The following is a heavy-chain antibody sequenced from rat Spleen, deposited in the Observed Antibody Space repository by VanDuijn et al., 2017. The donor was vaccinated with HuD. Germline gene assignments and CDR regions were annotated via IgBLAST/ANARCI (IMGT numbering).Heavy chain of an antibody. D-gene: IGHD5-1*01. J-gene: IGHJ2*01. Sequence: QVQLKESGPGLVQTSQTLSLTCTVSGFSLTSNSVHWVRQPPGKGLEWMGGIWGDGSTDYNSALKSRLSISRDTSKSQVFLKMNSLQTEDTTTYYCARGSFDYWGQGVMVTVSS. CDR3: ARGSFDY. CDR2: IWGDGST. CDR1: GFSLTSNS. V-gene: IGHV2-1*01.